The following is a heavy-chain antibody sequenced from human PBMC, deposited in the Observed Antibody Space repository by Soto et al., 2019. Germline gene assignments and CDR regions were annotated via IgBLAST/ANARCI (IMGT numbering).Heavy chain of an antibody. CDR1: GFTFNGAW. D-gene: IGHD3-16*01. Sequence: EVQLVESGGGLVEPGGSVRLSCAASGFTFNGAWMNWVRQGPGKGLEWVGRVKSKVDGETIDYAAPVKGRFTISRDDSRNMVYLQMNSLSTEDTAMYYCSADLPDWGAYAFDYWGQAALVTVSS. J-gene: IGHJ4*02. V-gene: IGHV3-15*07. CDR3: SADLPDWGAYAFDY. CDR2: VKSKVDGETI.